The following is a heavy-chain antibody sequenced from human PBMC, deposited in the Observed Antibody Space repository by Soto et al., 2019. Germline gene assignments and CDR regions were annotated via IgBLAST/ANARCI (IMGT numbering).Heavy chain of an antibody. CDR2: IYPGDSDT. CDR1: GYSFTSYW. CDR3: ATYSLCCTNGDGGTGFDP. V-gene: IGHV5-51*01. D-gene: IGHD2-8*01. Sequence: GESLKISCKGSGYSFTSYWIGWVRQMPGKGLEWMGIIYPGDSDTRYSPSFQGQVTISADKSISTAYLQWSSLKASDTAMYYCATYSLCCTNGDGGTGFDPWGQGTLVTVSS. J-gene: IGHJ5*02.